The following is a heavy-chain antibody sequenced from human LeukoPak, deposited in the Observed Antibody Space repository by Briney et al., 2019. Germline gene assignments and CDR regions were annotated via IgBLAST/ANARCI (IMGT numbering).Heavy chain of an antibody. D-gene: IGHD6-13*01. CDR1: GFTFSNYW. V-gene: IGHV3-7*04. CDR2: IKQDGSEK. J-gene: IGHJ4*02. Sequence: PGGSLRLSCAASGFTFSNYWMSWVRQAPGKGLEWVANIKQDGSEKYHVESVKGRFTISRDNAKNSLYLQMNSLRAEDTAVYYCASEGHSSLGLEYWGQGTLVTVSS. CDR3: ASEGHSSLGLEY.